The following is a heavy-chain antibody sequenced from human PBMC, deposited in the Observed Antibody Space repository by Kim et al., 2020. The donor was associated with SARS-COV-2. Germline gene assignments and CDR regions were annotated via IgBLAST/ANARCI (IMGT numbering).Heavy chain of an antibody. CDR2: IYYSGST. CDR3: ARDLWLAVAGTSYYYYYGMDV. V-gene: IGHV4-59*01. CDR1: GGSISSYY. D-gene: IGHD6-19*01. Sequence: SETLSLTCTVSGGSISSYYWSWIRQPPGKGLEWIGYIYYSGSTNYNPSLKSRVTISVDTSKNQFSLKLSSVTAADTAVYYCARDLWLAVAGTSYYYYYGMDVWGQGTTVTVSS. J-gene: IGHJ6*02.